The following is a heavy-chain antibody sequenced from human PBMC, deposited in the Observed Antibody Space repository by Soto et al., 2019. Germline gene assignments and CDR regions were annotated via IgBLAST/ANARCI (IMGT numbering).Heavy chain of an antibody. CDR1: GYTFTSYG. D-gene: IGHD3-10*01. J-gene: IGHJ6*02. Sequence: ASVKVSCKASGYTFTSYGISWVRQAPGQGLEWMGWISAYNGNTNYAQKLQGRVTMTTDTSTSTAYMELRSLRSDGTAVYYCARDRAMVRGVIIDYYYYGMDVWGQGTTVTVSS. CDR2: ISAYNGNT. CDR3: ARDRAMVRGVIIDYYYYGMDV. V-gene: IGHV1-18*01.